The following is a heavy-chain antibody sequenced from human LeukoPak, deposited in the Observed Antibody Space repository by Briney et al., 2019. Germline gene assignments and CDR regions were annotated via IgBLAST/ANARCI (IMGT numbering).Heavy chain of an antibody. CDR3: ARAGRYSSSWYYY. J-gene: IGHJ4*02. D-gene: IGHD6-13*01. CDR1: GGSISSGSYY. V-gene: IGHV4-61*02. Sequence: PSQTLSPTCTVSGGSISSGSYYWSWIRQPAGKGLEWIGRIYTSGSTNYNPSLKSRVTISVDTSKNQFSLKLSSVTAADTAVCYCARAGRYSSSWYYYWGQGTLVTVSS. CDR2: IYTSGST.